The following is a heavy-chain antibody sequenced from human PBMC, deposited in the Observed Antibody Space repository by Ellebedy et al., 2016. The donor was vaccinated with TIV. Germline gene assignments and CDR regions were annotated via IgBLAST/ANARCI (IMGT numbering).Heavy chain of an antibody. J-gene: IGHJ4*02. CDR3: TTEVGATRLYYFDY. CDR1: GFSLSYYW. Sequence: GESLKISXVASGFSLSYYWMSWVRQAPGKGLEWVGRIKSKTDGGTTDYAAPVKGRFTISRDDSKNTLYLQMNSLKTEDTAVYYCTTEVGATRLYYFDYWGQGTLVTVSS. V-gene: IGHV3-15*01. D-gene: IGHD1-26*01. CDR2: IKSKTDGGTT.